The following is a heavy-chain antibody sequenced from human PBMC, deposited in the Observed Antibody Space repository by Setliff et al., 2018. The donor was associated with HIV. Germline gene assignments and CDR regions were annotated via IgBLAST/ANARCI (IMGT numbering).Heavy chain of an antibody. Sequence: GASVKVSCKASGYSFTTSGVSWVRQAPGQGLEWMGWINIRSGNTNYAQKFQGRVTMTTDTSTSTAYMGLTSLRSDDTAVYYCARQLSNSLDFWGQGALVTVSS. D-gene: IGHD1-1*01. CDR1: GYSFTTSG. J-gene: IGHJ4*02. CDR2: INIRSGNT. CDR3: ARQLSNSLDF. V-gene: IGHV1-18*01.